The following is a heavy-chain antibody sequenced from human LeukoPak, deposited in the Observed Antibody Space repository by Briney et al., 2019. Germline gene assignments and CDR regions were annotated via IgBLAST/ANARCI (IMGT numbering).Heavy chain of an antibody. V-gene: IGHV4-59*01. J-gene: IGHJ4*02. CDR1: GSXISSSY. CDR2: IYHSGIT. Sequence: SETLSLTCTVSGSXISSSYWSWIRQPPGKGLEWIGYIYHSGITNYNPSLKSRVTISVDTSKNQFSLKLTSVTAADTAVYYCARGSGWYAYWGQGTLVTVSS. CDR3: ARGSGWYAY. D-gene: IGHD6-19*01.